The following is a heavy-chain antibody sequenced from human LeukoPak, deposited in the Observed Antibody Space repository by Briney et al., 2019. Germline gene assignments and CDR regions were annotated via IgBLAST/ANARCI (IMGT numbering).Heavy chain of an antibody. Sequence: PGGSLRLSCAASGFTFSSYSMNWVRQAPGKGLEWVSSISSSSSYIYYADSVKGRFTISRDNAKNSLCLQMNSLRAEDTAVYYCARAGQQLVAPPDYWGQGTLVTVSS. CDR2: ISSSSSYI. J-gene: IGHJ4*02. V-gene: IGHV3-21*01. CDR1: GFTFSSYS. D-gene: IGHD6-13*01. CDR3: ARAGQQLVAPPDY.